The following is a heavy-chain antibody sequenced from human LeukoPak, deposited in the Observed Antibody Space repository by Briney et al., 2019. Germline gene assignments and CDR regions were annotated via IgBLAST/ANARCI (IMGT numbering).Heavy chain of an antibody. CDR2: ISGSGGST. D-gene: IGHD6-19*01. V-gene: IGHV3-23*01. Sequence: PGGSLRLSCAASGFTFSSYAMSWVRQAPGKGLEWVSTISGSGGSTYYADSVKGRFTISRDNSKNTLYLQMNSLRAEDTAVYYCAKAYSSGWYVDYFDYWGQGTLVTVSS. CDR3: AKAYSSGWYVDYFDY. J-gene: IGHJ4*02. CDR1: GFTFSSYA.